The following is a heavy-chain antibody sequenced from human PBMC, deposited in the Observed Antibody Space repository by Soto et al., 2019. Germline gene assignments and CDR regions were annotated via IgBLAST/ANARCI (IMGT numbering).Heavy chain of an antibody. Sequence: PSETLSLTCTVSGGSVSSSYYYWTWIRQPPGKGLEWIGHISYSGSTNYNPSLKSRVTISVDTSKNQFSLNLSSVTAADTAVYFRAISPSNDAFDFWGQGTMVTVSS. V-gene: IGHV4-61*01. D-gene: IGHD2-2*01. J-gene: IGHJ3*01. CDR1: GGSVSSSYYY. CDR2: ISYSGST. CDR3: AISPSNDAFDF.